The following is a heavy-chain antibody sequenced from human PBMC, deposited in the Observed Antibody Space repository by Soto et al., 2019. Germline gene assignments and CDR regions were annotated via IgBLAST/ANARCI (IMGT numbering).Heavy chain of an antibody. CDR3: ARVDGVAPSYCNYYMDV. CDR2: MNPSNGNP. Sequence: QVQLVQSGAEVKKPGASVKVSCKASGYTFTSYDINWMRQAPGQGLEWMGWMNPSNGNPASAQQVQSIVTMNMDTSVSSAYMELSSLRSEDTAVYYCARVDGVAPSYCNYYMDVWGKGTTVTVSS. V-gene: IGHV1-8*01. CDR1: GYTFTSYD. J-gene: IGHJ6*03. D-gene: IGHD1-26*01.